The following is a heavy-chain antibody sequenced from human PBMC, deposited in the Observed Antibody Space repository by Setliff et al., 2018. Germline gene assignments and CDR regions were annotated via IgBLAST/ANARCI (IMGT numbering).Heavy chain of an antibody. J-gene: IGHJ4*02. D-gene: IGHD3-9*01. CDR1: GLTFSNYA. CDR3: AKDISRTGYYYFDY. Sequence: GGSLRLSCVASGLTFSNYAINWVRQAPGQGLEWVSGISGGGINTDYADSVKGRFTISRDNAKDTLYLQMNSLRAEDTAVYYCAKDISRTGYYYFDYWGRGTLVTVSS. CDR2: ISGGGINT. V-gene: IGHV3-23*01.